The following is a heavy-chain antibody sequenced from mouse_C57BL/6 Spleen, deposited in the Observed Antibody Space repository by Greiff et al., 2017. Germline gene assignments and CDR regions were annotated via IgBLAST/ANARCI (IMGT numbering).Heavy chain of an antibody. D-gene: IGHD1-1*01. CDR3: ARLGQGKFYCY. CDR1: GYTFTSYW. Sequence: QVQLQQPGAELVKPGASVKLSCKASGYTFTSYWMQWVKQRPGQGLEWIGEIDPSDSYTNYNQKFKGKATLTVDTSSSTAYMQLSSLTSEDSAVYYCARLGQGKFYCYWGQGTTLTASS. J-gene: IGHJ2*01. V-gene: IGHV1-50*01. CDR2: IDPSDSYT.